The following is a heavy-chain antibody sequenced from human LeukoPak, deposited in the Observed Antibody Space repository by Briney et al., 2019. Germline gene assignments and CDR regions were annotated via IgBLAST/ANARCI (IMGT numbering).Heavy chain of an antibody. J-gene: IGHJ4*02. D-gene: IGHD2-2*01. CDR2: IIPIFGTA. CDR3: ARDQFLYCSSTSCYFDY. V-gene: IGHV1-69*13. CDR1: GGTFSSYA. Sequence: SVKVSCKASGGTFSSYAISWVRQAPGQGLEWMGRIIPIFGTANYAQKFQGRVTITADESTSTAYMELSSLRSEDTAVYYCARDQFLYCSSTSCYFDYWGQGTLVTVSS.